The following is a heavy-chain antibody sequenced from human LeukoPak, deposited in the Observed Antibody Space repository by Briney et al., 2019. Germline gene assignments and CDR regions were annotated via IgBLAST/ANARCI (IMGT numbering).Heavy chain of an antibody. CDR3: AKDGRLRDGPYYFDY. D-gene: IGHD5-24*01. CDR1: GFTFSNAW. CDR2: ISGSGGST. V-gene: IGHV3-23*01. J-gene: IGHJ4*02. Sequence: GGSLRLSCAASGFTFSNAWMSWVRQAPGKGLEWVSAISGSGGSTYYADSVKGRFTISRDNPKNTLYLQMNSLTTEDSGLYYCAKDGRLRDGPYYFDYCGRGTLVTVSS.